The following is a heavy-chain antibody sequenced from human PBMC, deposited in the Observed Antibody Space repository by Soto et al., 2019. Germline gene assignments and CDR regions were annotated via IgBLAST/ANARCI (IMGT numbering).Heavy chain of an antibody. CDR3: ARSIVVATAIDS. CDR2: INAGNGNT. J-gene: IGHJ4*02. Sequence: ASVKVSCKASGYTFTSYAMHWVRQAPGQRLEWMGWINAGNGNTKYSQKFQGRVTITRDTSASTAYMELSSLRSEDTAVYYCARSIVVATAIDSCAQRALVTVSS. CDR1: GYTFTSYA. V-gene: IGHV1-3*01. D-gene: IGHD2-21*02.